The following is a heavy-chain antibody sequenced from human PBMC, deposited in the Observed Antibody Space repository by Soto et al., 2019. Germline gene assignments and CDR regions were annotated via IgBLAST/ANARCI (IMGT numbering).Heavy chain of an antibody. CDR2: ISSSSSDI. Sequence: EVQLVGSGGGLVEPGGSLRLSCAASGFTFSSYSMNWVRQTPGKGLEWVSSISSSSSDIYHADSVKGRFTISRDNAKNSLYLQMNSLRAEDTAVYYCARTDLRYGSLDYWGQGTLVTVSS. J-gene: IGHJ4*02. V-gene: IGHV3-21*01. CDR1: GFTFSSYS. D-gene: IGHD5-18*01. CDR3: ARTDLRYGSLDY.